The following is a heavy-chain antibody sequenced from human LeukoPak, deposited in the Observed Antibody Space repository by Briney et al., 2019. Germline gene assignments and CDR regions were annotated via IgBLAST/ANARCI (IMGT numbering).Heavy chain of an antibody. D-gene: IGHD6-19*01. Sequence: PSETLSLTCTVSGGSISSYYWSWIRQPPGKGLEWIGYIYYSGSTNYNPSLKSRVTISVDTSKNQFSLKLSSVTAADTAVYYCALSSGWRSFDYRGQGTLVTVPS. CDR2: IYYSGST. CDR1: GGSISSYY. J-gene: IGHJ4*02. V-gene: IGHV4-59*01. CDR3: ALSSGWRSFDY.